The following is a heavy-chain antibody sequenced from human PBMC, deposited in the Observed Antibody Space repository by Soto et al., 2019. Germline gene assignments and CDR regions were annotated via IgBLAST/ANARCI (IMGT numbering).Heavy chain of an antibody. D-gene: IGHD2-15*01. Sequence: LRLSCAASGFTFSTYAMSWVRQAPGKGLEWVSAISGSGGNSTFYGDSVKGRFTISRDNSKNTLYLEMSSLGAEDTAVYYCAKGGGSCCFDCWGQGTLVTVS. V-gene: IGHV3-23*01. CDR2: ISGSGGNST. J-gene: IGHJ4*02. CDR3: AKGGGSCCFDC. CDR1: GFTFSTYA.